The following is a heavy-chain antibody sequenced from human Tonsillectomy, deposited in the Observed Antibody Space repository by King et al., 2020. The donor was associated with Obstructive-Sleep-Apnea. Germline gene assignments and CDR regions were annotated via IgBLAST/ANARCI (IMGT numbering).Heavy chain of an antibody. J-gene: IGHJ3*02. Sequence: EVQLVESGGGLVQPGGSLRLSCAASGFTVSSNYISWVRQAPGKGLEWVSVIYSGGSTYYADSVKGRFTISRHNSKNTLYLQMNSLRAEDTAVYYCAREGGNYGGAFDAFDIWGQGTMVTVSS. CDR2: IYSGGST. V-gene: IGHV3-53*04. CDR3: AREGGNYGGAFDAFDI. CDR1: GFTVSSNY. D-gene: IGHD4-23*01.